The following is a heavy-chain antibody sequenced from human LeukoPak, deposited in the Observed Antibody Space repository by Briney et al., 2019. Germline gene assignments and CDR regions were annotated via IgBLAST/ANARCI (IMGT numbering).Heavy chain of an antibody. J-gene: IGHJ6*02. V-gene: IGHV1-69*04. CDR2: IIPILGIA. CDR3: ATDVSPAYGDGELVTGTYYYYGMDV. Sequence: SVKVSCKASGGTFSSYAISWVRQAPGQGLEWMGRIIPILGIANYAQKFQGRVTITADKSTSTAYMELSSLRSEDTAVYYCATDVSPAYGDGELVTGTYYYYGMDVWGQGTTVTVSS. CDR1: GGTFSSYA. D-gene: IGHD4-17*01.